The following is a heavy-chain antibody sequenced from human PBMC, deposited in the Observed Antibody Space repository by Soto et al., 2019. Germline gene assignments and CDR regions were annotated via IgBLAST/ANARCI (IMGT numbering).Heavy chain of an antibody. CDR2: ISGSGGST. J-gene: IGHJ4*02. CDR3: AKDYLSGSGSKEGY. V-gene: IGHV3-23*01. D-gene: IGHD3-10*01. Sequence: GGSLRLSCAASGFTFSSYAMSWVRQAPGKGLEWVSAISGSGGSTYYADSVKGRFTISRDNSKNTLYLQMNSLRAEDTAVYYCAKDYLSGSGSKEGYWGQGTLVTVSS. CDR1: GFTFSSYA.